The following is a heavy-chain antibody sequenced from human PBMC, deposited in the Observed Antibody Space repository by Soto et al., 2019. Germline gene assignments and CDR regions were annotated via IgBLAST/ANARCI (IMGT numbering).Heavy chain of an antibody. V-gene: IGHV3-33*01. CDR1: GFTFSSYG. CDR3: ARDRPPGSGWYLDYCDY. D-gene: IGHD6-19*01. Sequence: QVQLVESGGGVVQPGRSLRLSCAASGFTFSSYGMHWVRQAPGKGLEWVAVIWYDGSNKYYADSVKGRFTISRDNSKNTLYLQMNSRRAEDTAVYYCARDRPPGSGWYLDYCDYWGQGTLVTVSS. CDR2: IWYDGSNK. J-gene: IGHJ4*02.